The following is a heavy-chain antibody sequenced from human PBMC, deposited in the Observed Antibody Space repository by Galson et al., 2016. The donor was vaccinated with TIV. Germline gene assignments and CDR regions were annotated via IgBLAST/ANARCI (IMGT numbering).Heavy chain of an antibody. CDR2: INPNSGGT. V-gene: IGHV1-2*02. J-gene: IGHJ6*03. CDR3: ARESSDYYYYMDV. Sequence: SVKVSCKASGYTFTGYYMHWVRQAPGQRLEWMGWINPNSGGTNYAQKFQGRVAMTRDTSISTAYMELSSLRSDDTAVYYCARESSDYYYYMDVWGKGTTVTVSS. D-gene: IGHD3-10*01. CDR1: GYTFTGYY.